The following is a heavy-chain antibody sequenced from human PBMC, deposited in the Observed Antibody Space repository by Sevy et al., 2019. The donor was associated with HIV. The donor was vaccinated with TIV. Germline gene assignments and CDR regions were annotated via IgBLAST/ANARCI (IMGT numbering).Heavy chain of an antibody. J-gene: IGHJ4*02. CDR2: ISSSSSTI. Sequence: GGSLRLSCAASGFTFSSYSMNWVRQAPGKGLEWVSYISSSSSTIYYADSVKGRFTISRDNAKNSLYLQMNSLRDEDTAVYYCAGDPYYYDSSGYSLGVDYWGQGTLVTVSS. CDR1: GFTFSSYS. CDR3: AGDPYYYDSSGYSLGVDY. V-gene: IGHV3-48*02. D-gene: IGHD3-22*01.